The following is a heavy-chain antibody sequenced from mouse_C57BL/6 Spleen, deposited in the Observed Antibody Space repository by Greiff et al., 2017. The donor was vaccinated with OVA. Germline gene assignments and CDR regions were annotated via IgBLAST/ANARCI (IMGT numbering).Heavy chain of an antibody. D-gene: IGHD1-1*01. CDR1: GYTFTSYD. V-gene: IGHV1-85*01. CDR2: IYPRDGST. Sequence: VKLVESGPELVKPGASVKLSCKASGYTFTSYDINWVKQRPGQGLEWIGWIYPRDGSTKYNEKFKGKATLTVDTSSSTAYMELHSLTSEDSAVYFCARSEDYYGSSSDYWGQGTTLTVSS. CDR3: ARSEDYYGSSSDY. J-gene: IGHJ2*01.